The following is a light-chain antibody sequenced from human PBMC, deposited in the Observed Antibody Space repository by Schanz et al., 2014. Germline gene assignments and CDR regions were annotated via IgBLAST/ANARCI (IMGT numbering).Light chain of an antibody. V-gene: IGLV2-14*03. CDR1: SSDVGGYNY. CDR3: SSYRRTATVAV. J-gene: IGLJ1*01. CDR2: DVT. Sequence: QSALTQPASVSGSPGQSITISCTGTSSDVGGYNYVSWYQQHPGKAPKLMIYDVTYRPSGVSDRFSGSKSGNTASLTISGLQAEDEADYYCSSYRRTATVAVFGTGTKLTVL.